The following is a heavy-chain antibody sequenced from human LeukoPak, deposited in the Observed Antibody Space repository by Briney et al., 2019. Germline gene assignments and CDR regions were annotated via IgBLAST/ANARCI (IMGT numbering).Heavy chain of an antibody. CDR1: GYPFTSYI. Sequence: ASVKVSCTASGYPFTSYIVNWVRQAPGQGLEWMGWINTNTGNPTYAQGFTGRFVFSLDISVTTAYLQISSLKAEDTAVYYCARGLFGAFDIWGQGTMVTVSS. CDR3: ARGLFGAFDI. V-gene: IGHV7-4-1*02. D-gene: IGHD3-10*02. J-gene: IGHJ3*02. CDR2: INTNTGNP.